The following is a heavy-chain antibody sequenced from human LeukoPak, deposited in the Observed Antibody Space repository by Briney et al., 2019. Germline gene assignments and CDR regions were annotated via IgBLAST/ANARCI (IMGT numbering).Heavy chain of an antibody. D-gene: IGHD5-12*01. CDR1: GYTFTGYY. CDR3: ARAMDSGYDNNWFDP. J-gene: IGHJ5*02. Sequence: ASVKVSCKASGYTFTGYYMHWVRQAPGQGLEWMGWINPNSGGTNYAQKFQGRVTMTRDTSISTAYMGLSRLRSDDTAVYYCARAMDSGYDNNWFDPWGQGTLVTVSS. CDR2: INPNSGGT. V-gene: IGHV1-2*02.